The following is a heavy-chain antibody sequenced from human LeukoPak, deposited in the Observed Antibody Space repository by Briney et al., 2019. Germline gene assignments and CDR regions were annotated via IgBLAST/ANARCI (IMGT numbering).Heavy chain of an antibody. CDR3: AKKVRGPSHPLDF. V-gene: IGHV1-2*02. J-gene: IGHJ4*02. D-gene: IGHD5-12*01. Sequence: ASVKVSCKPSGYTFTGYAIHWVRQPPGQGLEWMGWINPAKRDAGCANKSQGRGTMTSDTSISTAYRELSSLRSDDTAVYFCAKKVRGPSHPLDFWGQGTLVTVSS. CDR2: INPAKRDA. CDR1: GYTFTGYA.